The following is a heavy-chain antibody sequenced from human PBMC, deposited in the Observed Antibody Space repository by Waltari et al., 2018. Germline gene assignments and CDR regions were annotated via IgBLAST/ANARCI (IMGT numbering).Heavy chain of an antibody. D-gene: IGHD2-8*01. CDR3: ARDYGAKFDY. Sequence: QVQLQESGPGLVKPSETLSLTCTVSGGSISSYYWSWIRQPPGKGLEWIGYIYYSGSTNYNASLKSRVTISVDTSKNQFSLKLSSVTAADTAVYYCARDYGAKFDYWGQGTLVTVSS. CDR2: IYYSGST. J-gene: IGHJ4*02. V-gene: IGHV4-59*01. CDR1: GGSISSYY.